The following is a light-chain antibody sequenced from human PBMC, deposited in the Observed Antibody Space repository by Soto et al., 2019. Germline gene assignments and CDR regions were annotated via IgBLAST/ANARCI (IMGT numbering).Light chain of an antibody. CDR1: QSVSSK. CDR3: QQYNNWFWT. J-gene: IGKJ1*01. V-gene: IGKV3-15*01. CDR2: GAS. Sequence: EIVMTQSPATLSVSPGERTTLSCRASQSVSSKLAWYQQKPGQAPRLLIYGASTRATGIPARFSGSGSGTEFTITISSLQSEDFAVYYCQQYNNWFWTFGQATKVDIK.